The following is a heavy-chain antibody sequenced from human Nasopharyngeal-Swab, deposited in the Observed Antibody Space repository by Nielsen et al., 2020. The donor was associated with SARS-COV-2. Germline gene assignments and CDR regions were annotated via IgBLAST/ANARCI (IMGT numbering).Heavy chain of an antibody. D-gene: IGHD3-9*01. J-gene: IGHJ6*02. Sequence: VRQAPGKGQEWVGNIKQDGSEKYYVDSVKGRFTISRDNAKNSLYLQMNSLRAEDTAVYYCARAHVSGLRYFDWSGYYYYYYGMDVWGQGTTVTVSS. CDR3: ARAHVSGLRYFDWSGYYYYYYGMDV. CDR2: IKQDGSEK. V-gene: IGHV3-7*03.